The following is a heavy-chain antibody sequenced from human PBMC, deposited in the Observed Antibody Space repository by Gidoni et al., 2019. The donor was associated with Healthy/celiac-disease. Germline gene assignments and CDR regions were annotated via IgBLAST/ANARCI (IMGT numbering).Heavy chain of an antibody. CDR3: ARAFSSGYSRGWFDP. Sequence: QVQLQQWGAGLLKPSETLSLTCAVYGGSFSCYYWSWIRQPPGKGLAWIGEINYSGSTNDNPSLKSRVTISVDTSKNQFSLKRSSVTAADTAVYYCARAFSSGYSRGWFDPWGQGTLVTVSS. J-gene: IGHJ5*02. CDR2: INYSGST. CDR1: GGSFSCYY. V-gene: IGHV4-34*01. D-gene: IGHD3-22*01.